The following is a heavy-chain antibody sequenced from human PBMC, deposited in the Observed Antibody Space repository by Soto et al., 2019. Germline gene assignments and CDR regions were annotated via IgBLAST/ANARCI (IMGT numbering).Heavy chain of an antibody. CDR1: GFTFTNYF. D-gene: IGHD6-25*01. CDR2: ISPYDGST. J-gene: IGHJ6*02. Sequence: QVQLVQSGAEVKEPGASLKVSCKASGFTFTNYFFHWARQAPRQGLEWMGMISPYDGSTSYLQNLQGRVTLTSDTSTSTVYMELSSLRSEDTAVYYCARGDGRGSSGFYYYYGMDVWGHGTTVTVSS. V-gene: IGHV1-46*04. CDR3: ARGDGRGSSGFYYYYGMDV.